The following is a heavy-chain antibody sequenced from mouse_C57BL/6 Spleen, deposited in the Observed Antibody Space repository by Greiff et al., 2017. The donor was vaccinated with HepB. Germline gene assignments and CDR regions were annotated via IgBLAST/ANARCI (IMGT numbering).Heavy chain of an antibody. CDR2: IYPGDGDT. J-gene: IGHJ1*03. V-gene: IGHV1-82*01. CDR3: ARSDDYDGYWYFDV. Sequence: QVQLQQSGPELVKPGASVKISCTASGYAFSSSWMNWVQQRPGKGLEWIGRIYPGDGDTNYNGKFKGKATLTADKSSSTAYMQLSSLTSEDSAVYFCARSDDYDGYWYFDVWGTGTTVTVSS. CDR1: GYAFSSSW. D-gene: IGHD2-4*01.